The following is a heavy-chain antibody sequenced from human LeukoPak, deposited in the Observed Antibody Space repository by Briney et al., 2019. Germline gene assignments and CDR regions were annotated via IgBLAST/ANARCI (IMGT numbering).Heavy chain of an antibody. CDR1: GFTFGSYA. V-gene: IGHV3-23*01. J-gene: IGHJ4*02. Sequence: GGSLRLSCVGSGFTFGSYAMTWVRQAPRKGLEWVAVISGSGGSTYYAGSVQGRFTISRDNFKNTVYLQMNSLRAEDTAVYYCAKGADGYSYGCRGDYWGQGTLVTVSS. CDR2: ISGSGGST. CDR3: AKGADGYSYGCRGDY. D-gene: IGHD5-18*01.